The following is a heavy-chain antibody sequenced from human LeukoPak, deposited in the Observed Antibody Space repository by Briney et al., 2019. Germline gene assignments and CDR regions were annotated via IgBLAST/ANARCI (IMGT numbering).Heavy chain of an antibody. Sequence: ASVKVSCKASGYTFTSYDINWVRQATGQRLEWMGWMNPNSGNTGYAQKFQGRVTMTRNTSISTAYMELSSLRSEDTAVYYCARFNIVVVPAAHENYYYYYMDVWGKGTTVTVSS. D-gene: IGHD2-2*01. CDR2: MNPNSGNT. J-gene: IGHJ6*03. CDR1: GYTFTSYD. V-gene: IGHV1-8*01. CDR3: ARFNIVVVPAAHENYYYYYMDV.